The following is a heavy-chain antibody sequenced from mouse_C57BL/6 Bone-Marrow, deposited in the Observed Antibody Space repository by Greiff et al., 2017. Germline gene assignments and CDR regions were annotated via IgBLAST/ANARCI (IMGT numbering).Heavy chain of an antibody. D-gene: IGHD2-1*01. J-gene: IGHJ2*01. CDR1: GYTFTSYW. Sequence: QVQLQQSGAELVKPGASVKMSCKASGYTFTSYWLTWVKQRPGQGLEWIGDIYPGSGSTHYNEKFKRKATLTVDTSSSTAYMQLSSLTSEDSAVYYCARQLGIYYGNYAYFDYWGQGTTLTVSS. CDR2: IYPGSGST. CDR3: ARQLGIYYGNYAYFDY. V-gene: IGHV1-55*01.